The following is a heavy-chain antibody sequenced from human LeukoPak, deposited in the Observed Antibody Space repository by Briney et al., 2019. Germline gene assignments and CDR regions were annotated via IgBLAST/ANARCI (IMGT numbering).Heavy chain of an antibody. CDR2: IYYSGST. Sequence: SETLSLTCTVSGGSISSYYWSWIRQPPGMGLEWIGCIYYSGSTNYNPSLKSRVTISVDTSKDQFSLRLTTVTAADTAVYYCARSFLGDWYFDLWGRGTLVTVSS. CDR3: ARSFLGDWYFDL. V-gene: IGHV4-59*01. CDR1: GGSISSYY. J-gene: IGHJ2*01. D-gene: IGHD1-26*01.